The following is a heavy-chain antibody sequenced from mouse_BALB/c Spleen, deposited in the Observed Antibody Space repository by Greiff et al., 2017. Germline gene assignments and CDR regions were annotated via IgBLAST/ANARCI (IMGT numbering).Heavy chain of an antibody. V-gene: IGHV5-9-3*01. D-gene: IGHD2-3*01. Sequence: EVQRVESGGGLVKPGGSLKLSCAASGFTFSSYAMSWVRQTPEKRLEWVATISSGGSYTYYPDSVKGRFTISRDNAKNTLYLQMSSLRSEDTAMYYCARDGYYEVYYFDYWGQGTTLTVSS. CDR3: ARDGYYEVYYFDY. J-gene: IGHJ2*01. CDR1: GFTFSSYA. CDR2: ISSGGSYT.